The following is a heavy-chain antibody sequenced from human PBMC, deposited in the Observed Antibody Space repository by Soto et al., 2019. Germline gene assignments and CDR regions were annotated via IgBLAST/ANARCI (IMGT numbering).Heavy chain of an antibody. CDR3: ARSLGIAAPIHFDY. V-gene: IGHV1-2*02. CDR1: GYTFTGYY. J-gene: IGHJ4*02. CDR2: INPNIGGT. Sequence: GASVKVSCKASGYTFTGYYMHCVRQAPGQGLEWMGWINPNIGGTNYAQKFQGRVAMTRDTSISKAYMELSRLRSDDTAVYYCARSLGIAAPIHFDYWGQGTLVTVSS. D-gene: IGHD6-6*01.